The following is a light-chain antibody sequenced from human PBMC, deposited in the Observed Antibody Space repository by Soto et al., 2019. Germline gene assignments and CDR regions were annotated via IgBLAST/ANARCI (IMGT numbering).Light chain of an antibody. J-gene: IGLJ3*02. CDR3: QSFDSSLTAWV. CDR1: SSNIGAGYD. V-gene: IGLV1-40*01. Sequence: QSVLTQPPSVSGAPGQRVTISCTGSSSNIGAGYDVHWYQQLPGAAPTLLISADSDRPSGVPDRFSGSKSGTSASLAITGLQTEDEADYYCQSFDSSLTAWVFGGGTKVTVL. CDR2: ADS.